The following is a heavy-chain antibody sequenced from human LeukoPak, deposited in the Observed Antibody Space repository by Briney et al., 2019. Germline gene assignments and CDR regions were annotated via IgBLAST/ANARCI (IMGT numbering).Heavy chain of an antibody. V-gene: IGHV3-21*04. Sequence: GGSLRLSCAASGFTFSSYSMNWVRQAPGKGLEWVSSISSSSSYIYYADSVKGRFTISRDNSKNTLYLQMNSLRAEDTAVYYCAEGPIAVAPDYWGQGTLVTVSS. D-gene: IGHD6-19*01. CDR2: ISSSSSYI. J-gene: IGHJ4*02. CDR3: AEGPIAVAPDY. CDR1: GFTFSSYS.